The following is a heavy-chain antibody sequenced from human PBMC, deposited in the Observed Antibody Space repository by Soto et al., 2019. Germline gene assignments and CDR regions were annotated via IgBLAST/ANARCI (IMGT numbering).Heavy chain of an antibody. J-gene: IGHJ3*02. CDR2: IDPSDADT. D-gene: IGHD3-16*01. CDR3: ATTRGLGGGAFDI. CDR1: AYTFTNYW. Sequence: EVQLVQSGAEEKMPGESLRISCKGSAYTFTNYWIAWVRRMPGKGLEWMGRIDPSDADTNYSPSFQGHVTISADKSISTAYLQWSSLKASDSAMYYCATTRGLGGGAFDIWGQGTMVTVSS. V-gene: IGHV5-10-1*03.